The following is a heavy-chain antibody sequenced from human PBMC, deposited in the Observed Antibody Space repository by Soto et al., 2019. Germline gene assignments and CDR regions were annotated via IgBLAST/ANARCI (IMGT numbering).Heavy chain of an antibody. CDR3: ARTDIVVVPAAVGSRAFDI. CDR1: GGSISSGGYY. V-gene: IGHV4-31*03. D-gene: IGHD2-2*01. Sequence: QVQLQESGPGLVKPSQTLSLTCTVSGGSISSGGYYWSWIRQHPGKGLEWIGYIYYSGSTYYNPSLKSRVTISVDTSKNQFCLKLSSVTAADTAVYYCARTDIVVVPAAVGSRAFDIWGQGTMVTVSS. CDR2: IYYSGST. J-gene: IGHJ3*02.